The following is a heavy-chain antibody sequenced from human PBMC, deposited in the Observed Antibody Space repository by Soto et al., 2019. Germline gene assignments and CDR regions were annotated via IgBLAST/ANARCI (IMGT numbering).Heavy chain of an antibody. J-gene: IGHJ4*02. V-gene: IGHV3-21*01. CDR3: ARNVPGANSPFEY. D-gene: IGHD2-2*01. CDR2: INTDSHYI. Sequence: EVQLVASGGGLVKPGESLRLSCAASGFTFSTYSMNWVRQPPGKGLEWVSSINTDSHYIYYADSVKGRFTISRDNAEHSLYLQMNNLGAEDTAIYYCARNVPGANSPFEYWGLGTLVIVSS. CDR1: GFTFSTYS.